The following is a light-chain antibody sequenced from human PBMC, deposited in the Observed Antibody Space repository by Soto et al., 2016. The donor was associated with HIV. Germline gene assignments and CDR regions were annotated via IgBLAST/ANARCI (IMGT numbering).Light chain of an antibody. J-gene: IGLJ2*01. V-gene: IGLV3-21*03. CDR1: NVGSIS. Sequence: SYVLTQPPSVSVAPGKTARITCGGTNVGSISVHWYQQKPGQAPVLVVYDDSDRPSGIPERFSGSNSGNTATLTISRVDIGDEADYYCQVWDSGSDPVVFGGGTKLTVL. CDR3: QVWDSGSDPVV. CDR2: DDS.